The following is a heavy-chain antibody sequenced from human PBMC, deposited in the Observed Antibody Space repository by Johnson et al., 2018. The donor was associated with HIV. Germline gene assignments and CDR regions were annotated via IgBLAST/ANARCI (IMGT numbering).Heavy chain of an antibody. V-gene: IGHV3-13*01. Sequence: MQLVESGGGLVQPGGSLRLSCAASGFTFSSYDMHWVRQATGKGLEWVSAIGTAGDTYYPGSVKGRFTISRDNSKNTLYLQMNSLRAEDTAVYYCARERPAYSSSSSHAFDIWGQGTMVTVSS. CDR2: IGTAGDT. CDR1: GFTFSSYD. D-gene: IGHD6-6*01. J-gene: IGHJ3*02. CDR3: ARERPAYSSSSSHAFDI.